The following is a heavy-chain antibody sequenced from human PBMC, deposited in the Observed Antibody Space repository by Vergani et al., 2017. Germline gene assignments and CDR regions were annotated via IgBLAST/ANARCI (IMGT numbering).Heavy chain of an antibody. CDR3: ARALTTMVRGVIIPPNWFDP. V-gene: IGHV4-31*03. D-gene: IGHD3-10*01. J-gene: IGHJ5*02. CDR2: IYYSGST. CDR1: GGSISSGGYY. Sequence: QVQLQESGPGLVKPSPTLSLTCTVSGGSISSGGYYWRWLRQHPGKGLEWIGYIYYSGSTYYNPSLKSRVTISVDTSKNQFSLKLSSVTAADTAVYYCARALTTMVRGVIIPPNWFDPWGQGTLVTVAS.